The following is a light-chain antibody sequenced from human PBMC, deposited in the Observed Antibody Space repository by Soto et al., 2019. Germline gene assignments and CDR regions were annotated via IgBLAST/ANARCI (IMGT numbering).Light chain of an antibody. V-gene: IGKV3-15*01. Sequence: EIVLTQSPATLSLSPGERATLSCRASQSINRHLAWYRQKPGQAPRLLIYDASNRATGIPARFSGSGSGTEFTLTISSLQSEDFAVYSCLQYHNLWAFGQGTKVDIK. CDR1: QSINRH. CDR2: DAS. CDR3: LQYHNLWA. J-gene: IGKJ1*01.